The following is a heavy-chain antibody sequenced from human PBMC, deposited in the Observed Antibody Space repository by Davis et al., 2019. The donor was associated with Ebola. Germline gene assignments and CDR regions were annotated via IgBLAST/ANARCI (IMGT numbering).Heavy chain of an antibody. D-gene: IGHD1-1*01. Sequence: SETLSLTCAVYGGSFSGYYWSWNRPPPGTGLEWMGEINHPGITSCNPSLKSRVSMSVETSKKQFSLKVTYVTAADTAVYYCARGLFWSGLDVWGQGTTVTVSS. J-gene: IGHJ6*02. CDR3: ARGLFWSGLDV. V-gene: IGHV4-34*01. CDR2: INHPGIT. CDR1: GGSFSGYY.